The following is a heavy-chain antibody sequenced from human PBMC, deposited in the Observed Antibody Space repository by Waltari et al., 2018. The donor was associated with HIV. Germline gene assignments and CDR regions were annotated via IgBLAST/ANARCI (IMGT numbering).Heavy chain of an antibody. J-gene: IGHJ4*02. CDR1: GGPLSVFS. Sequence: VQLDKWGPERFNPSETLSLTCAVYGGPLSVFSWGWVRQPPGRGLEGIGEIVHDGTTTYNPALQSRATVSITGSKTQFSLKLNSTTAADTGVYYCARLEALLPGVVIVRDVWGQGTLVTVSS. CDR2: IVHDGTT. V-gene: IGHV4-34*12. D-gene: IGHD3-3*01. CDR3: ARLEALLPGVVIVRDV.